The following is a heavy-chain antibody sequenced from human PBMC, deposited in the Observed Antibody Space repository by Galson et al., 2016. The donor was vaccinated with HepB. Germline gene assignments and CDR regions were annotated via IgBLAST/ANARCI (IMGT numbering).Heavy chain of an antibody. D-gene: IGHD2/OR15-2a*01. CDR3: TRRADYFATFDV. Sequence: ETLSLTCEVAGGSLTSDKWWRWVRPSPGRGLEWIGDVFFGGATLFHPSLADRVSMSPDKSKNQFSLTMTSLTAADTALYYCTRRADYFATFDVWGPGVAVIVSS. V-gene: IGHV4-4*02. J-gene: IGHJ5*02. CDR1: GGSLTSDKW. CDR2: VFFGGAT.